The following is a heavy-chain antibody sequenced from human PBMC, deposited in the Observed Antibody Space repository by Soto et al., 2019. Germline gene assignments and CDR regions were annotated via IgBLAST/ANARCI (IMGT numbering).Heavy chain of an antibody. CDR3: VGSQGPTGMDV. CDR2: SKNKADKYIT. V-gene: IGHV3-72*01. J-gene: IGHJ6*02. CDR1: GFTLRDYY. Sequence: EVQVVESGGGLVQPGGSLRLSCAASGFTLRDYYVDWVRQAPGKGLDWVGRSKNKADKYITKFAASVQGRFTMSRDDGKNSLYRQMNGLKTDDAAVYFCVGSQGPTGMDVWGQGTTVTVSS.